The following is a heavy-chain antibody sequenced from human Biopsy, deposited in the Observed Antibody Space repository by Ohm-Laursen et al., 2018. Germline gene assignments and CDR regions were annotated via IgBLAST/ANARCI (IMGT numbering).Heavy chain of an antibody. J-gene: IGHJ4*02. CDR2: ITHSGYT. CDR3: ASRLYGPNPIDY. CDR1: SGSFSSNY. D-gene: IGHD2-8*01. V-gene: IGHV4-34*01. Sequence: SQTLSLTCAVYSGSFSSNYWTWIRQPPGKGLEWIGEITHSGYTNYNPSLKSRVTVSVDTSTTQSSLKLSSVTAADTAVYYCASRLYGPNPIDYWGQGTLVTVSS.